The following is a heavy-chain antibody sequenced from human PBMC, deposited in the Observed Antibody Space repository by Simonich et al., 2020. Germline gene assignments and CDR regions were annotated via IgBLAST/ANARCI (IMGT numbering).Heavy chain of an antibody. CDR1: GFTFDDYA. CDR3: AKARVAARHYYYYGMDV. D-gene: IGHD6-6*01. J-gene: IGHJ6*02. Sequence: EVQLVESGGVVVQPGGSLRLSCAASGFTFDDYAMHWVRQAPGKGREWVSLISWDGGSTYYADSVKGLFTISRDNSKNSLYLKMNSLRAEDTALYYCAKARVAARHYYYYGMDVWGQGTTVTVSS. CDR2: ISWDGGST. V-gene: IGHV3-43D*04.